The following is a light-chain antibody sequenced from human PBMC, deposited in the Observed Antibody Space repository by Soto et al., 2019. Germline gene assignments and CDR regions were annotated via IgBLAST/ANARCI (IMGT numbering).Light chain of an antibody. V-gene: IGLV2-14*01. Sequence: QSVLTQPASVSGSPGQSITISCTGTSGDIGSYNRVSWYQQHPGKAPKLIIYEVTDRPSGIPERFSGSNSGNTATLTISRVEAGDEADYYCQVWDSSSDHYVFGTGTKVTVL. CDR3: QVWDSSSDHYV. J-gene: IGLJ1*01. CDR1: SGDIGSYNR. CDR2: EVT.